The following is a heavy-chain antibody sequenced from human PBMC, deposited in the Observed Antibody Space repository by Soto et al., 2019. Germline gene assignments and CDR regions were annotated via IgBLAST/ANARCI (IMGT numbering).Heavy chain of an antibody. CDR2: ISGPSIYI. J-gene: IGHJ6*02. Sequence: EVQLVESGGGLVKPGGSLRLSCVASGFTFSGYSINWVRQAPGKGLEWVSYISGPSIYIYYADSVKGRFTISRDNAKSAVHLQMNSLKAEDTAVYYSARGFRNAFNVWGQGTTVSVSS. V-gene: IGHV3-21*06. CDR1: GFTFSGYS. CDR3: ARGFRNAFNV.